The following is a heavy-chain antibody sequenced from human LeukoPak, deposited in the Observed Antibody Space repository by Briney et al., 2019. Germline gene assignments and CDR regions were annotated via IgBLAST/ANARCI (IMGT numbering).Heavy chain of an antibody. CDR3: ARDYDGDQGWYFDL. D-gene: IGHD4-17*01. V-gene: IGHV3-21*01. J-gene: IGHJ2*01. Sequence: KAGGSLRLSCAASGFTFSSYSMNWVRQAPGKGLEWVSSISSSSSYIYYADSVKGRFTISRDNARNSLYLQMNSLRAEDTAVYYCARDYDGDQGWYFDLWGRGTLVTVSS. CDR2: ISSSSSYI. CDR1: GFTFSSYS.